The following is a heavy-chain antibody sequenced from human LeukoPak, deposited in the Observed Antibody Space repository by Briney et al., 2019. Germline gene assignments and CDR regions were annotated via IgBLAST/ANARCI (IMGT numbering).Heavy chain of an antibody. J-gene: IGHJ6*03. Sequence: GGSLRLSCAAAGFTFSTYGMTWVRQAPGKGLEWVSAIGGSGVSTYYADSVKGRFTISRDNAKNTLYLQMNSLRAEDKAVYYCAKGGAVASKSITMVRGTRRYYYYMDVWGKGTTVTISS. CDR1: GFTFSTYG. CDR2: IGGSGVST. D-gene: IGHD3-10*01. CDR3: AKGGAVASKSITMVRGTRRYYYYMDV. V-gene: IGHV3-23*01.